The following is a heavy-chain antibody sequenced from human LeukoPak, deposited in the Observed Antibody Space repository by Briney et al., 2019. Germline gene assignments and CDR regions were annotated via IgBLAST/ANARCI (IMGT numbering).Heavy chain of an antibody. V-gene: IGHV4-59*02. J-gene: IGHJ5*02. CDR1: GASVTDYY. CDR3: TRGHWGLQS. D-gene: IGHD7-27*01. CDR2: IHHSGNS. Sequence: SETLSLTCTVSGASVTDYYWSWIRQSPGKGLEWISYIHHSGNSDYNPSLRSRVTTSLDTSKNQFSLYLISVTAADTAVYYCTRGHWGLQSWSQGTLVTVSS.